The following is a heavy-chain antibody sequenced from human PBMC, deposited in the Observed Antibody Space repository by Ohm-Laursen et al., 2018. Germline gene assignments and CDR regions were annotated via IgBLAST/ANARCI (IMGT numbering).Heavy chain of an antibody. V-gene: IGHV3-23*01. J-gene: IGHJ4*02. D-gene: IGHD5-24*01. CDR3: ARHDGYGR. CDR1: GFTFSDYA. CDR2: ISSTSRST. Sequence: SLRLSCAASGFTFSDYAMMWVRQAPGKGLEWVSSISSTSRSTYYADSVKGRFTMSRDNSKNLLYLQMNSLRAEDTAVYYCARHDGYGRWGQGTRVTVSS.